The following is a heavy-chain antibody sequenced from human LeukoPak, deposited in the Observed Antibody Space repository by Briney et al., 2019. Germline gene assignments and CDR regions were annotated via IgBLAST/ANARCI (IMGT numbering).Heavy chain of an antibody. J-gene: IGHJ3*02. Sequence: SETLSLTCAVSGGSISSGGYSWSWIRQPPGKGLEWIGYIYYSGSTYYNPSLKSRVTISVDTSKNQFSLKLSSVTAADTAVYYCARVMPHITIFGVVSGTDAFDIWGQGTMVTVSS. V-gene: IGHV4-30-4*07. D-gene: IGHD3-3*01. CDR1: GGSISSGGYS. CDR3: ARVMPHITIFGVVSGTDAFDI. CDR2: IYYSGST.